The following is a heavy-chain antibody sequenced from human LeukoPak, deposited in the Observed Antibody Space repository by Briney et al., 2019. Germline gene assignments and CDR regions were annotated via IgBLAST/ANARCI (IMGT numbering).Heavy chain of an antibody. D-gene: IGHD3-3*01. Sequence: ASVKVSCKASGYTFTGYNMHWVRQTPGQGLKWMGWINPNSGGTNYAQKFQGRVTMTRDTSISTAYMELSRLRSDDTAVYYCARDSGETGFWSGSYFDYWGQGTLVTVSS. CDR3: ARDSGETGFWSGSYFDY. V-gene: IGHV1-2*02. CDR2: INPNSGGT. J-gene: IGHJ4*02. CDR1: GYTFTGYN.